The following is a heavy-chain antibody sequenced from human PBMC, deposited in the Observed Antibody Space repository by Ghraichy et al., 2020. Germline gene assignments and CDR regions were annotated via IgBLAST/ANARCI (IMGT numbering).Heavy chain of an antibody. D-gene: IGHD2-2*01. CDR3: ARVPLVIVPAALRGSFDM. V-gene: IGHV4-61*01. CDR1: GDSISSDSYY. Sequence: SQTLSLTCGVSGDSISSDSYYWSWIRQPPGKGLEWIGQMYHSGSSNYNPSLESRVTMSIDTSKSQFFLKLSSVTAADTALYYCARVPLVIVPAALRGSFDMWGRGTMVTVSP. J-gene: IGHJ3*02. CDR2: MYHSGSS.